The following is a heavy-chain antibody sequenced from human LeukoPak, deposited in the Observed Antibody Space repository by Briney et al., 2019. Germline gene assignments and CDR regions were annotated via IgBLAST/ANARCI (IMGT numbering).Heavy chain of an antibody. CDR3: ARGHYGFLFDY. D-gene: IGHD4-17*01. CDR2: IYYSGST. Sequence: SETLSLTCTVSGGSISSGDYYWRWIRQPPGKGLEWIGYIYYSGSTYYNPSLKSRVTISVDTSKNQFSLKLSSVTAADTAVYYCARGHYGFLFDYWGQGTLVTVSS. V-gene: IGHV4-30-4*01. CDR1: GGSISSGDYY. J-gene: IGHJ4*02.